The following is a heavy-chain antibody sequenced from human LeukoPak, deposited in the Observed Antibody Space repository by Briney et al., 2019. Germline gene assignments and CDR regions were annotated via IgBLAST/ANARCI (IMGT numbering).Heavy chain of an antibody. CDR1: GGSFSNYY. CDR2: IYTSGST. J-gene: IGHJ6*02. CDR3: ARQPPQYYGMDV. D-gene: IGHD1-14*01. Sequence: SETLSLTCTVSGGSFSNYYWSWIRQPAGKGLEWIGRIYTSGSTNYSPSVKSRVTMSVDTSNNQFPLKLTSVTAADTAVYYCARQPPQYYGMDVWGQGTTVTVSS. V-gene: IGHV4-4*07.